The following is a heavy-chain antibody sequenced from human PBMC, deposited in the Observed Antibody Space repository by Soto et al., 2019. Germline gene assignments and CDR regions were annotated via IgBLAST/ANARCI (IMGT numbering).Heavy chain of an antibody. Sequence: WSLRLSCAASGFTFSSYSMNWVRQAPWKGLEWVSYISSSSSTINYADSVKGRFTISRDNAKNSLYLQMNSLRDEDTAVYYCARDSLSLLGPLGGGVVQYPPIWGQGTMVTVS. CDR1: GFTFSSYS. V-gene: IGHV3-48*02. J-gene: IGHJ3*02. CDR2: ISSSSSTI. D-gene: IGHD3-3*01. CDR3: ARDSLSLLGPLGGGVVQYPPI.